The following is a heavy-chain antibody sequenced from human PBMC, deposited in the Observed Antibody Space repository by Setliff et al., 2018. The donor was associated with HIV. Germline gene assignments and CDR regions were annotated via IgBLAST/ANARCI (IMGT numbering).Heavy chain of an antibody. CDR3: AREHRLCSGERCVLPDY. J-gene: IGHJ4*02. CDR1: GYTFTNHW. CDR2: IYPGDSDV. Sequence: GESLKISCQASGYTFTNHWIGWVRQMPGEGLEWMAIIYPGDSDVRYNPSFQGQVTVSVDKSINTAYLQWSSLKASDTATYYCAREHRLCSGERCVLPDYWGQGTLVTVSS. V-gene: IGHV5-51*01. D-gene: IGHD2-15*01.